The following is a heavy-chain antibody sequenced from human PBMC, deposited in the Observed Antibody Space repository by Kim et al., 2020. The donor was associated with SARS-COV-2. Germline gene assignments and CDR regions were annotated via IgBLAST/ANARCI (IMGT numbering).Heavy chain of an antibody. V-gene: IGHV4-61*01. CDR2: IVGSGRT. CDR3: MRDQDNSGRVN. CDR1: GDSVSSTTSY. D-gene: IGHD6-19*01. Sequence: SETLSLTCTVSGDSVSSTTSYWSWIRQAPGEGLEWIAYIVGSGRTKYNPSLMSRVSISQETSKNQFFLNFDAVTAADTAIYYCMRDQDNSGRVNWGQGTL. J-gene: IGHJ4*02.